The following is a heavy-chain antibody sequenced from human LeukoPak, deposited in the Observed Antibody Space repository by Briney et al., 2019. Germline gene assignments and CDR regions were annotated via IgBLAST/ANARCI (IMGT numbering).Heavy chain of an antibody. J-gene: IGHJ4*02. CDR2: IIPIFGTA. D-gene: IGHD6-19*01. V-gene: IGHV1-69*05. CDR1: GGTFSSYA. CDR3: AKTHSSGWYDDTYFDY. Sequence: ASVKVSCKASGGTFSSYAISWVRQAPGQGLEWMGRIIPIFGTANYAQKFQGRVTITTDESTSTAYIELSSLRSEDTAVYYCAKTHSSGWYDDTYFDYWGQGTLVTVSS.